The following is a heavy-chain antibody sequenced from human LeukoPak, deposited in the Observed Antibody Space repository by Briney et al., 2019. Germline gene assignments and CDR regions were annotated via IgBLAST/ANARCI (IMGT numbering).Heavy chain of an antibody. V-gene: IGHV3-23*01. CDR1: GFTFGNYA. Sequence: GGSLRLSCAASGFTFGNYAMSWVRQAPGKGLEWVSVIFGGGVGTYYADSVRGRFTISRDNSKNTVYLQMNSLRVDDTAIYYCAKTSVAAAPSSWGQGTLVTVSS. J-gene: IGHJ5*02. CDR2: IFGGGVGT. D-gene: IGHD6-19*01. CDR3: AKTSVAAAPSS.